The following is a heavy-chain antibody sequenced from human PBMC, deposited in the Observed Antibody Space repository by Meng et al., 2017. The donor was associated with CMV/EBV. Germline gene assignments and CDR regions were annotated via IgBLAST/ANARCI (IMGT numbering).Heavy chain of an antibody. J-gene: IGHJ6*02. CDR3: ARDYGSYYPLYYYYGMDV. Sequence: GVLKISCAASGFTFDDYGMSWVRQAPGKGLEWVSGINWNGGSTGYADSVKGRFTISRDNAKNSLYLQMNSLRAEDTALYYCARDYGSYYPLYYYYGMDVWGQGTTVTVSS. D-gene: IGHD1-26*01. CDR1: GFTFDDYG. CDR2: INWNGGST. V-gene: IGHV3-20*04.